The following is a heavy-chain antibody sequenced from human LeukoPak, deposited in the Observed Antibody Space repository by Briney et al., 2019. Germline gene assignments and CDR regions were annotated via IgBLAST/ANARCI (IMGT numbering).Heavy chain of an antibody. CDR3: ARVTEWFGEKSFDY. J-gene: IGHJ4*02. V-gene: IGHV3-53*01. CDR2: IYSGGST. Sequence: GGSLRLSCAASGFTVSSNYMSWVRQAPGKGLEWVSVIYSGGSTYCADSVKGRFTISRDNSKNTLYLQMNSLRAEDTAVYYCARVTEWFGEKSFDYWGQGTLVTVSS. CDR1: GFTVSSNY. D-gene: IGHD3-10*01.